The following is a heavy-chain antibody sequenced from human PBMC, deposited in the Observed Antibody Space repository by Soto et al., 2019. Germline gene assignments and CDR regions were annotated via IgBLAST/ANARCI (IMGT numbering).Heavy chain of an antibody. J-gene: IGHJ5*02. Sequence: QVQLQESGPGLVKPSETLSLTCTVSGGSISSYYWSWIRQPPGKGLEWIGYIYYSGSTNYNPSLKSRVTISVDTSKNQFSLKLSSVTAADTAVYYCARGKSGYDFWSGYYRMSWFDPWGQGTLVTVSS. V-gene: IGHV4-59*01. CDR2: IYYSGST. CDR1: GGSISSYY. D-gene: IGHD3-3*01. CDR3: ARGKSGYDFWSGYYRMSWFDP.